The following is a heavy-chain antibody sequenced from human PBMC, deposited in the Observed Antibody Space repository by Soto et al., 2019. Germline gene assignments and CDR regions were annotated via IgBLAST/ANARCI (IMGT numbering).Heavy chain of an antibody. CDR1: GFTFSSYT. CDR2: ITTSSHT. V-gene: IGHV3-21*01. CDR3: ARDGPGSNDY. D-gene: IGHD3-10*01. J-gene: IGHJ4*02. Sequence: EVQLVESGGGLVKPGGSLRLSCAASGFTFSSYTMNWVRQAPGKGLEWVSSITTSSHTYYADSVKGRFTISRDNAKNSLYLQLNSLRAEDTAVYYCARDGPGSNDYWGQGTLITVSS.